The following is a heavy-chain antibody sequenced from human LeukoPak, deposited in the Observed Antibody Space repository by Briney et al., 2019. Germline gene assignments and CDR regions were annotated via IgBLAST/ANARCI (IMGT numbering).Heavy chain of an antibody. D-gene: IGHD1-20*01. CDR3: ARDTYNWNVDAFDP. Sequence: SETLSLTCTVSGGSISSYYWSWIRQPPGKGLEWIGYIYYIGSTNYNPSLKSRVTISIDKSKNPFSLKLTSVTAADTAIYYCARDTYNWNVDAFDPWGQGTLVTVSS. CDR2: IYYIGST. CDR1: GGSISSYY. J-gene: IGHJ5*02. V-gene: IGHV4-59*12.